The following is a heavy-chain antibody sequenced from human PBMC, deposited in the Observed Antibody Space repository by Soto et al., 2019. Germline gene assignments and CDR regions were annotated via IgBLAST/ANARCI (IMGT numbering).Heavy chain of an antibody. CDR1: GFTFNNIP. J-gene: IGHJ3*02. V-gene: IGHV3-15*01. CDR3: TTAYYYDSSGFDAFDI. D-gene: IGHD3-22*01. CDR2: IKSKTDGGTT. Sequence: PGGSLRLSCAASGFTFNNIPMGWVRQAPGKGLEWVGRIKSKTDGGTTDYAAPVKGRFTISRDDSKNTLYLQMNSLKTEDTAVYYCTTAYYYDSSGFDAFDIWGQGTMVTVSS.